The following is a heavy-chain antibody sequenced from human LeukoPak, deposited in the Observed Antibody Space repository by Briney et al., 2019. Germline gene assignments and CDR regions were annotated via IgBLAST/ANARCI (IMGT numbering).Heavy chain of an antibody. Sequence: SETLSLTCAVSGGSFSGFRWHWIRQPPGKGPEWIGEINHSGSTNYNPSLKSRVTISVDTSKNQFSLKLSSVTAADTAVYYCARVLGVLTGYYAVDYWGQGTLVTVSS. J-gene: IGHJ4*02. CDR2: INHSGST. V-gene: IGHV4-34*01. CDR3: ARVLGVLTGYYAVDY. CDR1: GGSFSGFR. D-gene: IGHD3-9*01.